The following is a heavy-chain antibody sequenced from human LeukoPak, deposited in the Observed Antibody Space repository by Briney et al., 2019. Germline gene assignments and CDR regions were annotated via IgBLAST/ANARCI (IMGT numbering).Heavy chain of an antibody. V-gene: IGHV4-39*01. CDR1: GGSISSSSYY. CDR2: IYYGGST. Sequence: PSETLSLTCTVSGGSISSSSYYWGWIRQPPGKGLDWIGSIYYGGSTYYNPSLKSRVTMSVDTSKNQFSLKLSSVTAADTSVYYCARVARYGDYFVDYWGQGTLVTVFS. CDR3: ARVARYGDYFVDY. D-gene: IGHD4-17*01. J-gene: IGHJ4*02.